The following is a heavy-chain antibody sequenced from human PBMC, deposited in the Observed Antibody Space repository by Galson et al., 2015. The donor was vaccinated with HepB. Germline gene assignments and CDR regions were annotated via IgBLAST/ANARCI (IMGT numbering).Heavy chain of an antibody. J-gene: IGHJ6*02. V-gene: IGHV3-30*04. Sequence: SLRLSCAASGFTFSSYAMHWVRQAPGKGLEWVAVISYDGSNKYYADSVKGRFTISRDNSKNTLYLQMNSLRAEDTAVYYCVKRDYGDRVWGQGTTVTVSS. CDR1: GFTFSSYA. CDR3: VKRDYGDRV. D-gene: IGHD4-17*01. CDR2: ISYDGSNK.